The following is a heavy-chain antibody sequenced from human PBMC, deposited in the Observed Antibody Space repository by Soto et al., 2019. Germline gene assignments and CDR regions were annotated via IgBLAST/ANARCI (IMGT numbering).Heavy chain of an antibody. CDR1: GFTFSSFW. J-gene: IGHJ4*02. CDR2: INTDGSST. V-gene: IGHV3-74*01. Sequence: VQLVESGGGLVQPGGSLRLSCAVSGFTFSSFWMHWVRQAPGEGLVWVSRINTDGSSTSYADPVKGRFTISRDNAKNTLYLQMNSLRVEDTAMYYCAKRGVDTFGLSYWGQGTLVTVSS. CDR3: AKRGVDTFGLSY. D-gene: IGHD3-10*01.